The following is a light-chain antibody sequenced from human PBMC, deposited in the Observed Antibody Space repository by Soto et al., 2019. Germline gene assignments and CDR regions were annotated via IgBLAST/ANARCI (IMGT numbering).Light chain of an antibody. CDR1: QGINNY. Sequence: DIQMPQSPSSLSASLGDSFTITCLASQGINNYLAWYQQKPGKVPVLLIYSASTLKSGVPSRFSGRGAGTDFTLTISSLQPEDFATYYCLLDFSYFWAFGQGTKVDIK. CDR3: LLDFSYFWA. J-gene: IGKJ1*01. V-gene: IGKV1-27*01. CDR2: SAS.